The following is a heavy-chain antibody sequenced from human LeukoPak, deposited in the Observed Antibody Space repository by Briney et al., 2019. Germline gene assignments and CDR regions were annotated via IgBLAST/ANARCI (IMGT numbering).Heavy chain of an antibody. CDR2: TYYRSKWYN. CDR3: ARLSSGAGGDFDC. D-gene: IGHD6-19*01. Sequence: QSQTLSLTCAISGDSVSSNSAAWNWVRQSPSRGLEWLGRTYYRSKWYNNYGLSVKSRITIKPDTSKNQFSLQLNSVTPEDTAVYYCARLSSGAGGDFDCWGQGTLVTVSS. V-gene: IGHV6-1*01. J-gene: IGHJ4*02. CDR1: GDSVSSNSAA.